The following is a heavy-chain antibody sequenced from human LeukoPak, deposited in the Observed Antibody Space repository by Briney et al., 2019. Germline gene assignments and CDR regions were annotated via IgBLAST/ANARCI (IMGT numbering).Heavy chain of an antibody. CDR1: GFTFSSYA. Sequence: GGSLRLSCAASGFTFSSYAMHWVRQAPGKGLEWVAVISYDGSNKYYADSVKGRFTISRDNSKNTLYLQMNSLRAEDTAVYYCAREASGYDYWGQGTLVTVSS. CDR2: ISYDGSNK. J-gene: IGHJ4*02. CDR3: AREASGYDY. V-gene: IGHV3-30-3*01. D-gene: IGHD5-12*01.